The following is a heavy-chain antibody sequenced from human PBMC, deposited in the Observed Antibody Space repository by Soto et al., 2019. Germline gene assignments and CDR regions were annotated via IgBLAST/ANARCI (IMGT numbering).Heavy chain of an antibody. J-gene: IGHJ5*02. CDR2: IYYSGST. Sequence: SETLSLTCTVSGGSISSGGYYWSWIRQHPGKGLEWIGYIYYSGSTYYNPSLKSRVTISVDTSKNQFSLKLSSVTAADTAVYYCARGYSSSWLVINWFDPWGQGTLVTVS. D-gene: IGHD6-13*01. CDR3: ARGYSSSWLVINWFDP. V-gene: IGHV4-31*03. CDR1: GGSISSGGYY.